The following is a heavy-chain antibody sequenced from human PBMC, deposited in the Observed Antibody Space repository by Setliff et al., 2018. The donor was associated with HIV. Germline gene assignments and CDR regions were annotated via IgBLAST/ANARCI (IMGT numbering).Heavy chain of an antibody. CDR3: AKDGDYSNWDYDAFDI. D-gene: IGHD1-7*01. CDR2: IRTKANSYAT. CDR1: GFSFSNSA. V-gene: IGHV3-73*01. J-gene: IGHJ3*02. Sequence: GGSLRLSCAASGFSFSNSAMHWVRQASGKGLEWVGRIRTKANSYATAYGAAVKGRFTISRDDSKNTAYLQMNSLKTEDTAVYYCAKDGDYSNWDYDAFDIWGQGTMVTVSS.